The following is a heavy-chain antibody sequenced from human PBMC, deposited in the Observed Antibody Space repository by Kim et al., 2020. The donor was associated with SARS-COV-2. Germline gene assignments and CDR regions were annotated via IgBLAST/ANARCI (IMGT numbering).Heavy chain of an antibody. Sequence: SETLSLTCTVSGGSISSSSYYWGWIRQPPGKGLEWIGSTYYSWSTYYNPSLKSRVTISVDTSKNQFSLQLSSVTAADTAVYYCARHARRGVVVASPYYFDYWGQGTLVTVSS. CDR3: ARHARRGVVVASPYYFDY. V-gene: IGHV4-39*01. CDR2: TYYSWST. J-gene: IGHJ4*02. CDR1: GGSISSSSYY. D-gene: IGHD2-15*01.